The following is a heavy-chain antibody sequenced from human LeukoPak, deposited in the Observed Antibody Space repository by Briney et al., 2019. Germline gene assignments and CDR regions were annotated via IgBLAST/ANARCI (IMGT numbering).Heavy chain of an antibody. V-gene: IGHV3-23*01. D-gene: IGHD1-26*01. CDR2: ISGSGGST. J-gene: IGHJ3*02. CDR1: GFTFSSYA. Sequence: SGGSLRLSCAASGFTFSSYAMSWVRQAPGKGLEWVSAISGSGGSTYYADSVKGRFTISRHNSKNSLYLQMNSLRAEDTAVYYCVHPCWSYYGDAFDIWGQGTMVTVSS. CDR3: VHPCWSYYGDAFDI.